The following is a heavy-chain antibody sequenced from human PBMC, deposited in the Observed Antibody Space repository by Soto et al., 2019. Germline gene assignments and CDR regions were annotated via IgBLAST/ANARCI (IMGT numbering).Heavy chain of an antibody. CDR2: ISGSGGST. Sequence: GGSLRLSCAASGVTFSSYAMSRVRQAPGKGLEWVSAISGSGGSTYYADSVKGRFTISRDNSKNTLYLQMNSLRAEDTAVYYCAKDVEMATIENWFDPWGQGTLVTVSS. CDR1: GVTFSSYA. V-gene: IGHV3-23*01. CDR3: AKDVEMATIENWFDP. D-gene: IGHD5-12*01. J-gene: IGHJ5*02.